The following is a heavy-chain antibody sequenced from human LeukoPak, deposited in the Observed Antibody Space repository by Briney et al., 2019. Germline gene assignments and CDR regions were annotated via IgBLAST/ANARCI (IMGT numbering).Heavy chain of an antibody. CDR1: GGSIKPYY. Sequence: SETLSLTCTVSGGSIKPYYWSWIRQPPGKGLERIGYIYYSGIANYDSALKGRVTISVDTSKNQFSLRLTSVTASDTAVYYCARHDFYYWGQGSLVTVSS. CDR2: IYYSGIA. CDR3: ARHDFYY. V-gene: IGHV4-59*08. J-gene: IGHJ4*02.